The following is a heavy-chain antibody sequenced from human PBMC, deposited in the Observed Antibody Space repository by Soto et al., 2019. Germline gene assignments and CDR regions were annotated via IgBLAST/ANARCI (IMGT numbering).Heavy chain of an antibody. Sequence: SETLSLTCPFSGGSISSYYWIWIRQPPGKGLEWIGYIYYSGSTNYNPSLKSRVTISVDTSKNQFSLKLSSVTAADTAVYYCARVWGGAFDIWGQGTMVTVSS. D-gene: IGHD3-10*01. CDR2: IYYSGST. V-gene: IGHV4-59*01. CDR1: GGSISSYY. CDR3: ARVWGGAFDI. J-gene: IGHJ3*02.